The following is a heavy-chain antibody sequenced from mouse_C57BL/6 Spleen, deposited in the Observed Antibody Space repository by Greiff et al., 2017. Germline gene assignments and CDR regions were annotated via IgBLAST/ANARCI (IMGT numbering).Heavy chain of an antibody. Sequence: VQLQQPGAELVRPGSSVKLSCKASGYTFTSYWMHWVKQRPIQGLEWIGNIDPSDSETHYNQKFKDKATLTVDKSSSTAYMQLSSLTSEDSAVXYCARGRIYYGSSLYYYAMDYWGQGTSVTVSS. CDR1: GYTFTSYW. J-gene: IGHJ4*01. D-gene: IGHD1-1*01. CDR3: ARGRIYYGSSLYYYAMDY. V-gene: IGHV1-52*01. CDR2: IDPSDSET.